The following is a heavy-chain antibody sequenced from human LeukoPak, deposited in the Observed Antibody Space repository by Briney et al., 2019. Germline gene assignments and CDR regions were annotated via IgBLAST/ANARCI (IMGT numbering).Heavy chain of an antibody. V-gene: IGHV4-34*01. CDR1: IDSFTNYY. Sequence: SETLSLTCAVYIDSFTNYYWNWIRQTPGKGLEWIGEVNDSGGTNINPSLRSRVTISVDTSKNQFSLKLSSVTAADTAVYYCARDRGVKAMVRGKPYAFDIWGQGTMVTVSS. D-gene: IGHD3-10*01. CDR2: VNDSGGT. CDR3: ARDRGVKAMVRGKPYAFDI. J-gene: IGHJ3*02.